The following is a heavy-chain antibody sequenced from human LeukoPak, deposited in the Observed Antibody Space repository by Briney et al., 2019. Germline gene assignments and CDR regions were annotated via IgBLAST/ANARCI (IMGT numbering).Heavy chain of an antibody. CDR3: ASYIVVVPAATYYFDY. V-gene: IGHV3-7*01. D-gene: IGHD2-2*01. CDR2: IKQDGSEK. CDR1: GFTFSSYW. J-gene: IGHJ4*02. Sequence: GGSLRLSRAASGFTFSSYWMSWVRQAPGEGLEWVANIKQDGSEKYYVDSVKGRFTISRDNAKNSLYLQMNSLRAEDTAVYYCASYIVVVPAATYYFDYWGQGTLVTVSS.